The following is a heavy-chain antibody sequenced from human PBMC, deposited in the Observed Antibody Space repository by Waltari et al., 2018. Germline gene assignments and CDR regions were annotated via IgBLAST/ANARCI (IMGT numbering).Heavy chain of an antibody. J-gene: IGHJ4*02. CDR3: ARTKLEPDYFDY. CDR2: IYHSGST. D-gene: IGHD1-1*01. V-gene: IGHV4-38-2*01. Sequence: QVQLQESGPGLVKPSEPLSLTCAVSGYSISSGYYWGWIRQPPGKGLEWIGSIYHSGSTYYNPSLKSRVTISVDTSKNQFSLKLSSVTAADTAVYYCARTKLEPDYFDYWGQGTLVTVSS. CDR1: GYSISSGYY.